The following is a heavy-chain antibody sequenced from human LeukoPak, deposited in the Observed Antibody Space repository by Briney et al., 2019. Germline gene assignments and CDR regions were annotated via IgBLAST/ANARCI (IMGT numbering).Heavy chain of an antibody. J-gene: IGHJ5*02. CDR2: IYYSGST. CDR1: GGSISSYY. CDR3: ARDGSSQSPYASFDP. V-gene: IGHV4-59*01. Sequence: SETLSVTCTVSGGSISSYYWSWIRQPLGKGLEWIGYIYYSGSTNYNPSLKSRVTISVDTFKNQFSLKLSSVTAADTAVYYCARDGSSQSPYASFDPWGQGTLVTVSS. D-gene: IGHD2-2*01.